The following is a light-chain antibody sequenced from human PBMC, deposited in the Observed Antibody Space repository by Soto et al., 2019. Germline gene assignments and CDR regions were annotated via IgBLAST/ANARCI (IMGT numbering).Light chain of an antibody. CDR3: KSYAGSNTYV. Sequence: SVLTQPPSASGTPGQRVTISCSGSSSNIGSNTVNWYQHHPGKAPRLIIYEVVQRPSGVPDRFSGSKSGNTASLTVSGLQAADEADYFCKSYAGSNTYVFGSGTKVTVL. J-gene: IGLJ1*01. CDR2: EVV. CDR1: SSNIGSNT. V-gene: IGLV1-44*01.